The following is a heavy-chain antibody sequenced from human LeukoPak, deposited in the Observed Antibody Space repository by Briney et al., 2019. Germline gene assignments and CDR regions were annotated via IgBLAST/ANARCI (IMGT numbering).Heavy chain of an antibody. Sequence: GGSLRLSCAASGFTFSSYGMHCVRQAPGKGLEWVAFIAEDGSNEKYTDSVKGRFTVSRDNSNNTLYLRMNSLRAEDTGVYYCAKDRETTSSGTFDYWGQGTLVTVSS. J-gene: IGHJ4*02. CDR2: IAEDGSNE. V-gene: IGHV3-30*18. D-gene: IGHD1-1*01. CDR1: GFTFSSYG. CDR3: AKDRETTSSGTFDY.